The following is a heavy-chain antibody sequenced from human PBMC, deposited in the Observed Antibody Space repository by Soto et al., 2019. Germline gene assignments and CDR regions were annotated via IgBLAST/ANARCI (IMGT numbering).Heavy chain of an antibody. J-gene: IGHJ6*01. V-gene: IGHV1-2*04. D-gene: IGHD6-6*01. CDR1: GYTFTGYY. CDR3: ARESGYSSYTPYGMDV. Sequence: ASVKVSCKASGYTFTGYYMHWVRQAPGQGLEWMGWINPNSGGTNYAQKFQGWITMTRDTSISTAYMELSRLRSDDTAVYYCARESGYSSYTPYGMDVWGQGTTVTVPS. CDR2: INPNSGGT.